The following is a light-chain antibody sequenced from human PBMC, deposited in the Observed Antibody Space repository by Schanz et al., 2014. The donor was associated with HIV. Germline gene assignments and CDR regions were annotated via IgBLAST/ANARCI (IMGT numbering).Light chain of an antibody. CDR1: QSISTW. J-gene: IGKJ4*01. CDR3: QQSNEFPLT. V-gene: IGKV1-5*03. CDR2: KSS. Sequence: DIQMSQSQTTLSASIGDRVTITCRASQSISTWLAWYQQKPGKAPNLLIYKSSSLESGVPSRFSGSGSGTEFTLTISNLQPEDFATYYCQQSNEFPLTFGGGTKVE.